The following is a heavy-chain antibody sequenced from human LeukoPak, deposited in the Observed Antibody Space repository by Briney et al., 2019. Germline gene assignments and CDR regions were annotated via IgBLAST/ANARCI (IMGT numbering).Heavy chain of an antibody. D-gene: IGHD3-22*01. CDR3: ARDSYYDSSGYPRGYFDL. CDR2: ISYSGTT. CDR1: GDSVSSTHYY. V-gene: IGHV4-39*07. J-gene: IGHJ2*01. Sequence: SETLSLTCTVSGDSVSSTHYYWGWIRQPPGKGLEWIGTISYSGTTYYNPSLSSRVTISVDTSKNQFSLKLSSVTAADTAVYYCARDSYYDSSGYPRGYFDLWGRGTLVTVSS.